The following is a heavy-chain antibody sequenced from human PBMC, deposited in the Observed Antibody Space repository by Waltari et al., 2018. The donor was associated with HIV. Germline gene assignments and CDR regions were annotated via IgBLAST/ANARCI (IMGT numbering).Heavy chain of an antibody. Sequence: GGSISSSSYYWGWIRQPPGKGLEWIGSIYYSGSTYYNPSLKSRVTISVDTSKNQFSLKLSSVTAADTAVYYCARDVDYYDSSGYYYPHFDYWGQGTLVTVSS. V-gene: IGHV4-39*07. CDR1: GGSISSSSYY. CDR2: IYYSGST. J-gene: IGHJ4*02. CDR3: ARDVDYYDSSGYYYPHFDY. D-gene: IGHD3-22*01.